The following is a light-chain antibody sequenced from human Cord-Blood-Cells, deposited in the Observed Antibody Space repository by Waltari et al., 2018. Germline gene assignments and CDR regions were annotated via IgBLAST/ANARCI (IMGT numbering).Light chain of an antibody. J-gene: IGLJ2*01. Sequence: QSVLTQPPSASGTPGQRVTISCSGRRSNIGSNSVYCYQQLPGTAPKRLIYRNNQRPSGVPDRFSGSKSGTSASLAISGLRSEDEADYYCAAWDDSLSGVVFGGGTKLTVL. V-gene: IGLV1-47*01. CDR3: AAWDDSLSGVV. CDR2: RNN. CDR1: RSNIGSNS.